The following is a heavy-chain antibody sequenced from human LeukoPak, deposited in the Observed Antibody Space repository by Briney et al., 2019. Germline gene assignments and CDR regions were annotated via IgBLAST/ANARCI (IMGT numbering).Heavy chain of an antibody. Sequence: SETLYLTCTVSGASIISSSHYWGWIRQPPGKRLEWIGSIYYSGSTYSNPSLQSRLTISVDTSKNQFSLKMNSVTAADTAIYYCARHRRYYDTSGFWDWGQGTLVTVSS. CDR3: ARHRRYYDTSGFWD. CDR2: IYYSGST. J-gene: IGHJ4*02. D-gene: IGHD3-22*01. V-gene: IGHV4-39*01. CDR1: GASIISSSHY.